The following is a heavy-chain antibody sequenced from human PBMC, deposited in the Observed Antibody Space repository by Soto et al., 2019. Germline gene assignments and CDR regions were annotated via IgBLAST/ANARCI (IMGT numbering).Heavy chain of an antibody. CDR3: VHIPAQGLLGFDS. D-gene: IGHD1-26*01. V-gene: IGHV2-5*02. CDR1: GFPLPSAGGG. Sequence: ITLKGSGPTLGNPTKTPTVTCPFSGFPLPSAGGGWAWIRQPPGKALEWLALIYWDGDKCFRPSLRSRLDVTKDASKNQVVLLMTHLDPADTATYFCVHIPAQGLLGFDSWGQGVLVTVSS. CDR2: IYWDGDK. J-gene: IGHJ4*02.